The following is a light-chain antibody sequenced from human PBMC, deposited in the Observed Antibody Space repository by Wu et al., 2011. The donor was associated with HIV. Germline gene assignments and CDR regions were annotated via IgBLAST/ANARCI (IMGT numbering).Light chain of an antibody. V-gene: IGKV3-20*01. CDR2: AAS. J-gene: IGKJ2*01. Sequence: EIVMTQSPGTLSLSPGERATLSCRASQSVTSNYLAWYQQKPGQAPRLLIYAASNRATGIPDRISGSGSGTLFTLTISRLEPEDFAVYYCQQYGGXPLYTFGQGTKLEIK. CDR1: QSVTSNY. CDR3: QQYGGXPLYT.